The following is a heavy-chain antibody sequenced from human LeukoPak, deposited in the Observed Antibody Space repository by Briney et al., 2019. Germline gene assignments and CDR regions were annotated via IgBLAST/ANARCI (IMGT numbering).Heavy chain of an antibody. D-gene: IGHD6-19*01. Sequence: SETLSLTCDVSGGSISSSNWWSWVRQPPGKGLEWIGEVSHSGSRNYNPSLTGRVTVSLDWAKSQVSLKMTSATAADTAVYYCASHTVVTGTRGFDNWGQGTLVTVS. CDR1: GGSISSSNW. V-gene: IGHV4-4*02. J-gene: IGHJ4*02. CDR2: VSHSGSR. CDR3: ASHTVVTGTRGFDN.